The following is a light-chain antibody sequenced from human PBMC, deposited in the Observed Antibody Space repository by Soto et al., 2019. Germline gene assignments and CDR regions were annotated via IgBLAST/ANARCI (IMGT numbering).Light chain of an antibody. CDR3: QQYGRAPST. CDR2: GAS. CDR1: VSVRSNY. Sequence: EIVLTQSPGTLSLSPGERASLSCRASVSVRSNYLAWYQQKPGQAPRLLIYGASTRATDAPDRFSCSGSGTHFTLTISRLEPEDIAVYYCQQYGRAPSTFGQGTRLAIK. J-gene: IGKJ5*01. V-gene: IGKV3-20*01.